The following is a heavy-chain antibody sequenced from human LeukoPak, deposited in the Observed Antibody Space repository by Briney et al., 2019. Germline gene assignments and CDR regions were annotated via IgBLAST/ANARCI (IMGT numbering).Heavy chain of an antibody. CDR3: ARVHDSSGYSIYYYYYYMDV. CDR1: GGSISSSSYY. V-gene: IGHV4-39*07. CDR2: IYYSGST. Sequence: SETLSLTCTVSGGSISSSSYYWGWIRQPPGKGLEWIGSIYYSGSTYYNPSLKSRVTISVDTSKNQFSLKLSSVTAADTAVYYCARVHDSSGYSIYYYYYYMDVWGKGTTVTVSS. D-gene: IGHD3-22*01. J-gene: IGHJ6*03.